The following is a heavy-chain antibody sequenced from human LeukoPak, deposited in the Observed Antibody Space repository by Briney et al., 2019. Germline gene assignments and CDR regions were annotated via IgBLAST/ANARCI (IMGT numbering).Heavy chain of an antibody. V-gene: IGHV3-21*01. D-gene: IGHD6-13*01. CDR3: ARDHLAARYYYYGMDV. CDR2: ISSSSSYI. CDR1: GFTVSSNY. Sequence: GGSLRLSCAASGFTVSSNYMNWVRQAPGKGLEWVSSISSSSSYIYYADSVKGRFTISRDNAKNSLYLQMNSLRAEDTAVYYCARDHLAARYYYYGMDVWGQGTTVTVSS. J-gene: IGHJ6*02.